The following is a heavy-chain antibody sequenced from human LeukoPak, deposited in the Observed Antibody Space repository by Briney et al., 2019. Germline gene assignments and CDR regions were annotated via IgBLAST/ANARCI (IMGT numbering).Heavy chain of an antibody. V-gene: IGHV3-30-3*01. CDR2: ISYDGSNK. Sequence: GGSLRLSCAASGFTFSSYAMHWVRQAPGKGMEWVAVISYDGSNKYYADSVKGRFTISRDNSKNTLYLQMNSLRAEDTAVYYCARDLYYYDSSGYLFDYWGQGTLVTVSS. CDR1: GFTFSSYA. J-gene: IGHJ4*02. CDR3: ARDLYYYDSSGYLFDY. D-gene: IGHD3-22*01.